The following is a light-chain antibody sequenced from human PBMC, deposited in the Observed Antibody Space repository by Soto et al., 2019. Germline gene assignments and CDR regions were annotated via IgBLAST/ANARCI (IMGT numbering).Light chain of an antibody. Sequence: QSALTQPASVSGSHGQSITISCTGTSSDIGSCNYVSWYQHHPGNAPKLTIYEVSRRPSEVSDRFSGSKSGNTASLTISGLQAEDEADYYCSSFTTRSTTVFGSGTKVTVL. CDR2: EVS. V-gene: IGLV2-14*01. CDR1: SSDIGSCNY. J-gene: IGLJ6*01. CDR3: SSFTTRSTTV.